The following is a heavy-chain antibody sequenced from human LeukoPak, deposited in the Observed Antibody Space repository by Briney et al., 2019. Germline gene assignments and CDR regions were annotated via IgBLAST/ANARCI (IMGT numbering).Heavy chain of an antibody. D-gene: IGHD6-19*01. CDR1: GYTFTRHY. Sequence: GASVKVSCTASGYTFTRHYIQWVRQAPGQGLEWMGIINPSGGSTSHAQKFQGRVTLTRDTSTSTVYMELSSLRSEDTAVYYCARERGVAVAGEGVDPWGQGTLVTVSS. J-gene: IGHJ5*02. CDR3: ARERGVAVAGEGVDP. V-gene: IGHV1-46*01. CDR2: INPSGGST.